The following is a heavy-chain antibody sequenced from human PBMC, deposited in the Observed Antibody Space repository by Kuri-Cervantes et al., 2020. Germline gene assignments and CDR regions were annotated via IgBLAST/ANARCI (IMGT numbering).Heavy chain of an antibody. CDR1: GFTFDSYA. V-gene: IGHV3-30-3*01. CDR2: ISYDASKK. Sequence: GESLKISCAASGFTFDSYAVHWVRQAPGKGLEWVSLISYDASKKYYADSVKGRFTISRDNSKNTLYLQMNSLRAEDTAVYYCAKDQRIQLWLGDYCYGMDVWGQGTTVTVSS. CDR3: AKDQRIQLWLGDYCYGMDV. D-gene: IGHD5-18*01. J-gene: IGHJ6*02.